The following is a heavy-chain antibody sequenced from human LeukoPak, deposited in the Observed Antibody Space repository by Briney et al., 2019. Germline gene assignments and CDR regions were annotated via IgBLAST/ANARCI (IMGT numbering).Heavy chain of an antibody. CDR3: ARLSSNYYGSGSYFDY. D-gene: IGHD3-10*01. V-gene: IGHV4-39*01. CDR1: GGSVSSSSYY. J-gene: IGHJ4*02. CDR2: IYYSGST. Sequence: SETLSLTCTVSGGSVSSSSYYWGWIRQPPGKGLEWIGSIYYSGSTYYNPSLKSRVTISVDTSKNQFSPKLSSVTAADTAVYYCARLSSNYYGSGSYFDYWGQGTLVTVSS.